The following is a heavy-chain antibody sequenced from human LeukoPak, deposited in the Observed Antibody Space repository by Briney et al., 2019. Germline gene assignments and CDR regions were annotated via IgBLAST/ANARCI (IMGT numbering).Heavy chain of an antibody. CDR2: IYYSGST. J-gene: IGHJ4*02. Sequence: SETLSLTCTVSGGSISSSSYYWGWIRQPPGKGPEWIGSIYYSGSTYYNPSLKSRVTISVDTSKNQFSLKLSSVTAADTAVYYCARDLGSWDGMITFGGVIGIAFDYWGQGTLVTVSS. CDR3: ARDLGSWDGMITFGGVIGIAFDY. D-gene: IGHD3-16*02. V-gene: IGHV4-39*07. CDR1: GGSISSSSYY.